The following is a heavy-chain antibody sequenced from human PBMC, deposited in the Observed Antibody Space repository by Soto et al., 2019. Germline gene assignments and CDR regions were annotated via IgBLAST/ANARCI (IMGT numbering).Heavy chain of an antibody. CDR2: IYYSGTT. J-gene: IGHJ5*02. D-gene: IGHD1-1*01. V-gene: IGHV4-59*01. CDR1: GGSISSYY. CDR3: ARVRYLGMGTT. Sequence: QVQLQESGPGLVKPSETLSLTCTVSGGSISSYYWSWIRQLPGKGLEWIGYIYYSGTTNYNPSLKSRVTISVYTSKNQFSLKLSSVTAADTAVYYCARVRYLGMGTTWCQGTLFTVSA.